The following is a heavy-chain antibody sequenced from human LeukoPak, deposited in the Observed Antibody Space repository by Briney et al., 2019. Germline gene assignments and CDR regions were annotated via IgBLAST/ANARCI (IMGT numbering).Heavy chain of an antibody. V-gene: IGHV4-34*01. D-gene: IGHD6-13*01. CDR2: INHSGST. CDR1: GGSFSGYY. CDR3: ARGRGSSYYYGMDV. J-gene: IGHJ6*04. Sequence: SETLSLTCAVYGGSFSGYYWSWIRQPPGKGLEWVGEINHSGSTNYNPSLKSGVTISVDTSKNQFSLKLSSVTAADTAVYYCARGRGSSYYYGMDVWGKGTTVTVPS.